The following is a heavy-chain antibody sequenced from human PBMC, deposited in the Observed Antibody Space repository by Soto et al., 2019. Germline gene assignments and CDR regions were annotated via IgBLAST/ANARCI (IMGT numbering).Heavy chain of an antibody. V-gene: IGHV3-7*04. Sequence: GGSLRLSCVGSGFTFSSNCMTWVRQAPGKGLEWVGNIRQDESEKYYVDSVKGRFTISRDNAKNSLYLQMNSLRAEDTAVYYCAREIVVARGASYFDYWGPGTLVTVSS. CDR2: IRQDESEK. CDR3: AREIVVARGASYFDY. D-gene: IGHD2-2*01. CDR1: GFTFSSNC. J-gene: IGHJ4*02.